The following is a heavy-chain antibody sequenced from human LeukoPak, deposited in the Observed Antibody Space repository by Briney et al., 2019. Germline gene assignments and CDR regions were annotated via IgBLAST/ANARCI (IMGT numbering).Heavy chain of an antibody. D-gene: IGHD2-2*01. CDR1: GGSFSGYY. V-gene: IGHV4-34*01. Sequence: SETLSLTCAVYGGSFSGYYWSWIRQPPGKGLKWIGEINHSGSTNYNPSLKSRVTISVDTSKNQFSLKLSSVTAADTAVYYCARAGLVVQPAAMPDYWGQGTLVTVSS. CDR3: ARAGLVVQPAAMPDY. J-gene: IGHJ4*02. CDR2: INHSGST.